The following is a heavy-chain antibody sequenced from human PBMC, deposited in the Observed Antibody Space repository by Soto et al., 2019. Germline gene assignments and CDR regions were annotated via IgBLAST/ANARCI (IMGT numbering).Heavy chain of an antibody. J-gene: IGHJ4*02. V-gene: IGHV4-4*07. CDR1: GDSMSKYY. CDR3: ARTVGAAYYFDF. CDR2: IWTSGST. Sequence: QVQLQESGPGLVKPSETLSLTCNVSGDSMSKYYWSWVRQSAGKGLEWIGRIWTSGSTNYNPSLKSRVTMSIDTSNKHFSLDLKSVTAADTAVYYCARTVGAAYYFDFWGQGVLVTVSS. D-gene: IGHD3-16*01.